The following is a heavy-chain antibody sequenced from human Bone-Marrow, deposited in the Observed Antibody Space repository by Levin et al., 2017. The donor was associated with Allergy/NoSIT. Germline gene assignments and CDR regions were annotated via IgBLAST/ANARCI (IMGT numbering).Heavy chain of an antibody. CDR1: GGSISDDSYY. CDR2: IYYDGSA. V-gene: IGHV4-39*07. CDR3: AGEPNSPYYYHYGLDV. Sequence: GSLRLSCTVSGGSISDDSYYWAWVHQPPGKGLEWVGSIYYDGSAYYNPSLKTRLTISVDTSKNQFSLRVNSVIAADTAVYYCAGEPNSPYYYHYGLDVWGPGTTVTVSS. J-gene: IGHJ6*02. D-gene: IGHD2/OR15-2a*01.